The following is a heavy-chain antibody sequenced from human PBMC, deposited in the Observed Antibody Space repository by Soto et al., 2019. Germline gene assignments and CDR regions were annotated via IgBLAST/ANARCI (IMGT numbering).Heavy chain of an antibody. CDR1: GFSLSNNG. CDR3: AKGGSGNYLTYYYYYGMDV. D-gene: IGHD3-22*01. J-gene: IGHJ6*02. V-gene: IGHV3-30*18. CDR2: ISYDGNNK. Sequence: GGSLRLSCAASGFSLSNNGMHWVRQAPGKGLEWVAVISYDGNNKYYADSVKGRFTISRDNSRNTVYLEMNNLRAEDTAMYYCAKGGSGNYLTYYYYYGMDVWGQGTTVTVSS.